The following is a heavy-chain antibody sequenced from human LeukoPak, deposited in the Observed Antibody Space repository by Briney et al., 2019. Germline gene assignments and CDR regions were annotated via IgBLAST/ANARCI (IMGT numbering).Heavy chain of an antibody. J-gene: IGHJ4*02. CDR1: GFPFSSYA. V-gene: IGHV3-23*01. Sequence: TGGSLTLSCAASGFPFSSYAMSWVRQSPGKGLEWVSAISGGNGNTYYAYYADSVRGRFTISRDSSKNTLYLQMNSLRAEDTAVYYCAKFYDILTGYFDYWGQGTLVTVSS. CDR3: AKFYDILTGYFDY. D-gene: IGHD3-9*01. CDR2: ISGGNGNTYYA.